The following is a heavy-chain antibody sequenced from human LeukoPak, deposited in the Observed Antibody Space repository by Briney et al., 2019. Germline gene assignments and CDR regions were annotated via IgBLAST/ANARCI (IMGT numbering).Heavy chain of an antibody. D-gene: IGHD2-2*01. CDR3: ATQAYALFDH. Sequence: GGSLRLSCVASGWSFRNFCMSWVRQAPGKGLEWVANIREDGSDTYYADSVKGRFTISRDNAKNSLYLQMSSLRPEDTAVYYCATQAYALFDHWGQGTLVTVSS. V-gene: IGHV3-7*03. J-gene: IGHJ4*02. CDR1: GWSFRNFC. CDR2: IREDGSDT.